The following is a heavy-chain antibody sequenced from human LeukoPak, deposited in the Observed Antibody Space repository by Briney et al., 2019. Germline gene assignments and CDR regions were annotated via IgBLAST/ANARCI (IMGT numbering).Heavy chain of an antibody. CDR1: GGSISSGGYY. J-gene: IGHJ5*02. Sequence: PSETLSLTCTVSGGSISSGGYYWSWIRQPPGKGLEWIGYIYHSGSTYYNPSLKSRVTISVDRSKNQFSLKLSSVTAADTAVYYCARGHREWFDPWGQGTLVTVSS. CDR3: ARGHREWFDP. CDR2: IYHSGST. V-gene: IGHV4-30-2*01.